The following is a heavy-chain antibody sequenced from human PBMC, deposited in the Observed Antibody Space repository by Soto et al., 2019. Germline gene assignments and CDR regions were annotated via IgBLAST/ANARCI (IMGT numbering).Heavy chain of an antibody. Sequence: QVQLVQSGAEVKKPGASVKVSCKASGYTFTSYGISWVRQAPGQGLEWMGWISAYNGNTNYAQKLQGRVTMTTDTTARTAYMELRSLRSDDAAVYYCARDSNWNGPFKKGGKFDYWGQGTLVTVCS. CDR2: ISAYNGNT. V-gene: IGHV1-18*01. J-gene: IGHJ4*02. D-gene: IGHD1-1*01. CDR1: GYTFTSYG. CDR3: ARDSNWNGPFKKGGKFDY.